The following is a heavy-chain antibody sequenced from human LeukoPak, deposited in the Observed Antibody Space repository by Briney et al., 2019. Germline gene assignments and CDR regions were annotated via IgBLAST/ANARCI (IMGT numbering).Heavy chain of an antibody. CDR2: IYPADSDT. V-gene: IGHV5-51*01. Sequence: PGDSLKISCKGSGYSFTNYWIGWVRQMPGKGLEWMGIIYPADSDTKYSPSFQGQVTISADKSITTAYLQWSSLKASDTAMYYCVRRGYDSSGYRDAFDIWGQGTMVTVSS. D-gene: IGHD3-22*01. J-gene: IGHJ3*02. CDR3: VRRGYDSSGYRDAFDI. CDR1: GYSFTNYW.